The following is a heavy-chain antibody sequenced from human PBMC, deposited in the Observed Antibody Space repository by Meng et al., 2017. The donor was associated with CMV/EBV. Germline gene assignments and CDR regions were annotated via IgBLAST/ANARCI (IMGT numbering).Heavy chain of an antibody. CDR2: ISSDGSNK. Sequence: GGSLRLSCAASGFTFSSYAMHWVRQAPGKGLEWVAVISSDGSNKYYADSVKGRFTIYRDNSKNTLYLQMNSLRAEDTAVYYCARFQGWGTKNSYSNYTTSDYWGQRTLVTVSS. V-gene: IGHV3-30-3*01. CDR3: ARFQGWGTKNSYSNYTTSDY. D-gene: IGHD4-11*01. CDR1: GFTFSSYA. J-gene: IGHJ4*02.